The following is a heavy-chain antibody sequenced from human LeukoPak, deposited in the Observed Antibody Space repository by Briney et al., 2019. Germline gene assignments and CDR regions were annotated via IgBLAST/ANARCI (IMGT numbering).Heavy chain of an antibody. V-gene: IGHV4-4*07. J-gene: IGHJ5*02. D-gene: IGHD6-13*01. CDR1: GGSISSYY. CDR2: IYISGST. Sequence: PSETLSLTCTVSGGSISSYYWSWIRQPAGKGLGWIGRIYISGSTNYNPSLKSRVTMSVDTSKNQFSLTLSSVTAADTAVYYCARYSSSWYNWFDPWGQGTLVTVSS. CDR3: ARYSSSWYNWFDP.